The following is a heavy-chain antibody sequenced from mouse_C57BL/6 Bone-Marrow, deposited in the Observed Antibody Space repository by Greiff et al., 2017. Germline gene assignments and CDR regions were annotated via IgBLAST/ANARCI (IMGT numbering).Heavy chain of an antibody. D-gene: IGHD5-1*01. J-gene: IGHJ1*03. Sequence: EVMLVESGGGLVQPGGSLSLSCAASGFTFTDYYMSWVRQPPGKALEWLGFIRNKANGYTTEYSASVKGRFTISRNNSQSILYLQVNALRAEDSATYYCARYIPPLWYVDVWGTGTTVTVSS. CDR2: IRNKANGYTT. V-gene: IGHV7-3*01. CDR1: GFTFTDYY. CDR3: ARYIPPLWYVDV.